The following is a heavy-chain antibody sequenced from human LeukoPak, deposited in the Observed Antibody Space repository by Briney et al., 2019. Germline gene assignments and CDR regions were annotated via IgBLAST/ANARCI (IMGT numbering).Heavy chain of an antibody. CDR2: TYYRSTWSY. J-gene: IGHJ5*02. CDR3: ARGADWLDP. Sequence: SQTLSLTCAISGDSVSSTSAGWNWIRHSPSRGLEWLGRTYYRSTWSYEYASSVKSRITINPDISKNRFSLQLNSVTPEDTAVYYCARGADWLDPWGQGIQVTVSS. V-gene: IGHV6-1*01. CDR1: GDSVSSTSAG.